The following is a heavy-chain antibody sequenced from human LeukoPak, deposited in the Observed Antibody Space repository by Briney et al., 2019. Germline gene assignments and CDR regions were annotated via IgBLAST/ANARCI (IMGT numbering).Heavy chain of an antibody. Sequence: PGGSLRLSCAASGFTFSSYWMHWVRQPPGKGLEWIGEIYHSGSTNYNPSLKSRVTISVDKSTNKFSLQLSSLTAADTAAYYCATSTVTVAFYIWGQGTMVTVSS. CDR2: IYHSGST. J-gene: IGHJ3*02. V-gene: IGHV4-4*02. D-gene: IGHD4-11*01. CDR3: ATSTVTVAFYI. CDR1: GFTFSSYW.